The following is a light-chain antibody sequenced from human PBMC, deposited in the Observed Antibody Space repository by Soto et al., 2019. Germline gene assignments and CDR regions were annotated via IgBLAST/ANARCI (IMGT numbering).Light chain of an antibody. J-gene: IGKJ4*01. CDR1: QGIGST. CDR3: QRYNNWPLT. V-gene: IGKV3-15*01. Sequence: EIVLTQSPAALSVSPGERVTLSCRASQGIGSTLAWYQQKPGQTPRLLIYDSSTRAVGIPARFSGSRSGTEFTLTITGLQSEDCAVYYCQRYNNWPLTFGGGTKVEIK. CDR2: DSS.